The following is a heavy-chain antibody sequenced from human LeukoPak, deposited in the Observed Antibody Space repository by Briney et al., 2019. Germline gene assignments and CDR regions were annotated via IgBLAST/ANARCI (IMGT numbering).Heavy chain of an antibody. CDR2: IIPIFGTA. D-gene: IGHD3-10*01. CDR3: ARATVSTMVRGVICYMDV. Sequence: SVKVSCKASGGTFSSYAISWVRQAPGQGLEWMGGIIPIFGTANYAQKFQGRVTITTDESTTTAYMELSSLRSEDTAVYYCARATVSTMVRGVICYMDVWGKGTTVTVSS. J-gene: IGHJ6*03. V-gene: IGHV1-69*05. CDR1: GGTFSSYA.